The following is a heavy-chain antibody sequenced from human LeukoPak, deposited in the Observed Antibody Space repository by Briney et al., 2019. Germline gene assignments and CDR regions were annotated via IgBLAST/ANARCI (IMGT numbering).Heavy chain of an antibody. V-gene: IGHV4-34*01. CDR1: GGSFSGYY. CDR3: ARGAGYDPAAHNRGMNWFDP. D-gene: IGHD2-2*01. Sequence: SETLSLTCAVYGGSFSGYYWSWIRQPPGKGLEWIGEINHSGSTNYNPPLKSRVTISVDTSKNQFSLKLSSVTAADTAVYYCARGAGYDPAAHNRGMNWFDPWGQGTLDTVSS. CDR2: INHSGST. J-gene: IGHJ5*02.